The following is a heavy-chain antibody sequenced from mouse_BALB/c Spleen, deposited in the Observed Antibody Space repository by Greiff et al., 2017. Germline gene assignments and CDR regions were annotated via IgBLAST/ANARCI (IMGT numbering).Heavy chain of an antibody. D-gene: IGHD3-1*01. CDR1: GFTFSSYV. J-gene: IGHJ2*01. CDR3: ARDRARALDY. Sequence: EVMLVESGGDLVKPGGSLKLSCAASGFTFSSYVMSWVRQTPDKRLEWVATISSGGSYTYYPDSVKGRFTISRDNAKNTLYLQMSSLKSEDTAMYYCARDRARALDYWGQGTTLTVSS. CDR2: ISSGGSYT. V-gene: IGHV5-6*01.